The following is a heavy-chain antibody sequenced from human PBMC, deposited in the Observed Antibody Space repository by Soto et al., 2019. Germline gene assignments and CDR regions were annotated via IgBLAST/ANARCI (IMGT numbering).Heavy chain of an antibody. CDR3: AGRDCRWLPFFSCY. CDR2: ISGGGDST. D-gene: IGHD3-22*01. V-gene: IGHV3-23*01. Sequence: LRLSCAASGVTFRNYAMSWVRQAPGKGLEWVSSISGGGDSTYYADSVKGRFTISRDNSKNALYLQMNTLRAEDTAVYYCAGRDCRWLPFFSCYLGQGTLVTVSS. CDR1: GVTFRNYA. J-gene: IGHJ4*02.